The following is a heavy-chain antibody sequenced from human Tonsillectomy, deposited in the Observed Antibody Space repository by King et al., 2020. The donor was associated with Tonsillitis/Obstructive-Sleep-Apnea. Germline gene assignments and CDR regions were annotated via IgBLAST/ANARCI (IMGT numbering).Heavy chain of an antibody. V-gene: IGHV3-20*04. J-gene: IGHJ4*02. CDR2: INWNGGST. CDR1: GFTFDDYG. CDR3: ARVSAGYCSSSNCRYNWNLSPFDY. Sequence: VQLVESGGGVLRPGGCLRLSCAASGFTFDDYGMSWVRQAPGKGLEWVSGINWNGGSTGYADSVKGRFTISRDNAKNSLYLQMNSLRAEDTALYYCARVSAGYCSSSNCRYNWNLSPFDYCGQGTLVTVSS. D-gene: IGHD2-2*01.